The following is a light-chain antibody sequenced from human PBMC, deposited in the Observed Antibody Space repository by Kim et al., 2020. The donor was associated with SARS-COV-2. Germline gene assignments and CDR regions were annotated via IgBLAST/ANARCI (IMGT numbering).Light chain of an antibody. CDR2: YDS. CDR1: SHGSKS. CDR3: QVWDSSDDHRVV. Sequence: PGKRARMPCGGTSHGSKSVHWYHRKPGQAPVLVISYDSVRPSGIPERFSGSNSGNTATVTISRVEAGDEADYYCQVWDSSDDHRVVFGGGTQLTVL. J-gene: IGLJ2*01. V-gene: IGLV3-21*04.